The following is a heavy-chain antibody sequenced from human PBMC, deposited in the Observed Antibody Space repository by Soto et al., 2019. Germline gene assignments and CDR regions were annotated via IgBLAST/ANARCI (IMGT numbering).Heavy chain of an antibody. D-gene: IGHD3-22*01. CDR2: IYYSGT. V-gene: IGHV4-59*01. CDR1: GASLSSYC. Sequence: SETLSLTCVVSGASLSSYCWSWIRQPPGKGLEWIAYIYYSGTSYNPSLKSRVSISLDTSKNQFSLKLSSVTAADTAVYYCARTYDGSGPNSGGYAFDIWGQGTIVTVSS. CDR3: ARTYDGSGPNSGGYAFDI. J-gene: IGHJ3*02.